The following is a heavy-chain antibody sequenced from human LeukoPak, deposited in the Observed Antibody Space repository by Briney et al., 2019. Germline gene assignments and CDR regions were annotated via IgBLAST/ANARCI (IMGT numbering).Heavy chain of an antibody. CDR2: ISASNGNT. CDR3: VRNWSAMVFAFDI. V-gene: IGHV1-18*01. Sequence: ASLKDSSKASGYTFTTSGISSVRPAPGQGIEWMGCISASNGNTNYAQTLRGSVPLTTDTSPSTAYIEIRTLRSAATDASFFVRNWSAMVFAFDIWGQGTMLTVSS. CDR1: GYTFTTSG. D-gene: IGHD5-18*01. J-gene: IGHJ3*02.